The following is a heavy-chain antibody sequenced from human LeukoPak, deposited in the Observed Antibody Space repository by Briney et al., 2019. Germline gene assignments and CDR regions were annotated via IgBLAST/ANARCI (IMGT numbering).Heavy chain of an antibody. CDR2: IKQDGTEI. Sequence: GGSLRLSCAASGFTFNNYWMTWFRQAPGKGLEWVANIKQDGTEIFYVDSVRGRFIISRDNAENSLYLQMNSLRVGDTAVYYCARTPDGADYWGQGTLVTVSS. D-gene: IGHD3-10*01. V-gene: IGHV3-7*01. CDR1: GFTFNNYW. J-gene: IGHJ4*02. CDR3: ARTPDGADY.